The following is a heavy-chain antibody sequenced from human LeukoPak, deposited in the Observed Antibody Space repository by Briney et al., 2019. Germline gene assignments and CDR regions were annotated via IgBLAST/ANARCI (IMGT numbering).Heavy chain of an antibody. CDR2: ISSSSSYT. Sequence: GGSLRLSCAASGFTFSDYYMRWIRQAPAKGLEGVSYISSSSSYTNYADSVKDRFTIYRDNAKNSLYLQMNSLRAEDTAVYYCARDGGDPDAFDNWGQGTMVTVSS. V-gene: IGHV3-11*06. CDR1: GFTFSDYY. D-gene: IGHD3-10*01. J-gene: IGHJ3*02. CDR3: ARDGGDPDAFDN.